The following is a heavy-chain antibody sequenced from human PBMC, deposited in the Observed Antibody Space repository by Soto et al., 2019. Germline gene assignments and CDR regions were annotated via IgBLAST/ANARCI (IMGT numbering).Heavy chain of an antibody. CDR3: ARTTFYDIFTAYYSLFDY. CDR1: GGSISSGRFY. CDR2: ISDSGSS. D-gene: IGHD3-9*01. Sequence: QVQLQESGPGLVKPSQTLTLTCTVSGGSISSGRFYWSWIRQHPGKGLEWIGHISDSGSSYYNPSLESRVTISVDTSENQFSLKLRAVTAADTAVYFCARTTFYDIFTAYYSLFDYWGQGTKVTVSS. J-gene: IGHJ4*02. V-gene: IGHV4-31*03.